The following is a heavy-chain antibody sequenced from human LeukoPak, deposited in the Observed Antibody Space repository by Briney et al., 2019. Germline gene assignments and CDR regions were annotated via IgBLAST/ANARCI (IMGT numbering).Heavy chain of an antibody. D-gene: IGHD6-13*01. V-gene: IGHV3-7*01. J-gene: IGHJ2*01. CDR3: AKGYIIAGRQWYLDL. CDR2: INHDGRET. CDR1: RFIFTNYA. Sequence: PGGSLRLSCAASRFIFTNYAMTWVRQAPGKGLEWVANINHDGRETYYADSVKGRFIISRDNAKDSLCLQMNSLRAEDAAVYYCAKGYIIAGRQWYLDLWGRGTLVGVSS.